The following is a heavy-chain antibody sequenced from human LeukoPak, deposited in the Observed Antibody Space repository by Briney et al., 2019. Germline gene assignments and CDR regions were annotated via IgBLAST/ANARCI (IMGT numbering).Heavy chain of an antibody. J-gene: IGHJ4*02. CDR2: INHSGDT. CDR3: ARGGYSEGYGY. D-gene: IGHD1-1*01. Sequence: SETLSLTCAVYGGSFSDYYWSWIRHPPGKGVEWIGEINHSGDTNYNPSLKSRVTISVDTSKNQFSLKLSSVTAADTAVYYCARGGYSEGYGYWGQGTLVTVSS. V-gene: IGHV4-34*01. CDR1: GGSFSDYY.